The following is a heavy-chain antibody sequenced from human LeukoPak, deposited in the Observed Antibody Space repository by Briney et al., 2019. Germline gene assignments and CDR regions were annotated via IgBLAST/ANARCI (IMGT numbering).Heavy chain of an antibody. Sequence: ASETLSLTCTVSGYSISSGYYWGWIRQPPGKGLEWIGSIYHSGSTYYNPSLKSRVTISVDTSKNQFSLKLSSVTAADTAVYYCARDRSDSGVVAATPYYYYGMDVWGQGTTVTVSS. CDR2: IYHSGST. J-gene: IGHJ6*02. D-gene: IGHD2-15*01. CDR1: GYSISSGYY. V-gene: IGHV4-38-2*02. CDR3: ARDRSDSGVVAATPYYYYGMDV.